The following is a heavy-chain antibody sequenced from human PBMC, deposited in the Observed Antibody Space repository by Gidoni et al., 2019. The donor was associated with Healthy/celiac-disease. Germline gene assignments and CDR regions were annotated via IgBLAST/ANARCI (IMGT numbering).Heavy chain of an antibody. CDR1: GGSFSGYY. CDR2: INHSGST. Sequence: AQLLSSGVGLLKPSASLSLTCAVYGGSFSGYYWSWIRKPPGKGREWIGEINHSGSTNYNPSLKSRGTISVDTSKSQFSLKLTSVTAAETAVYYCARGGREIAARDAHYWGQGTLVTVSS. CDR3: ARGGREIAARDAHY. V-gene: IGHV4-34*01. D-gene: IGHD6-6*01. J-gene: IGHJ4*02.